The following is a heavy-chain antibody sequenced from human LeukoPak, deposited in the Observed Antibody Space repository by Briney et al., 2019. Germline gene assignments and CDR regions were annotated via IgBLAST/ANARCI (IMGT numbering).Heavy chain of an antibody. J-gene: IGHJ4*02. Sequence: SETLSLTCTVSGGSISSGGYYWSWIRRHPGKGLEWVGYIYYSGSTYYNPSLKSRVAISVGTSKNQFSLKLSSVTAADTAVYYCARDDISGGSSNYWGQGTLVTVSS. D-gene: IGHD2-15*01. V-gene: IGHV4-31*03. CDR1: GGSISSGGYY. CDR3: ARDDISGGSSNY. CDR2: IYYSGST.